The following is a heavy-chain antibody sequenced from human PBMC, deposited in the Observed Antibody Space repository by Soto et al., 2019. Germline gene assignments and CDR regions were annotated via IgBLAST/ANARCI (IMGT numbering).Heavy chain of an antibody. V-gene: IGHV3-30-3*01. Sequence: QVQLVESGGGVVQPGRSLRLSCAASGFTFSSYAMHWVRQVPGKGLEWVAVISYDGSNKYYADSVKGRFTISRDNSKNTLYLQMNSLRAEDTAVYYCARGWGLEHEGDYYGMDVWGQGTTVTVSS. J-gene: IGHJ6*02. CDR3: ARGWGLEHEGDYYGMDV. CDR2: ISYDGSNK. D-gene: IGHD1-1*01. CDR1: GFTFSSYA.